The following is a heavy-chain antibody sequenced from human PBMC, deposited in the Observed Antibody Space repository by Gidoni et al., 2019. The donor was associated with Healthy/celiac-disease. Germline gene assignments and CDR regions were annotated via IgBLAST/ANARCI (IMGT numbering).Heavy chain of an antibody. CDR1: GFTFSSYG. D-gene: IGHD3-22*01. CDR3: AKDRGRITTRGLFDY. J-gene: IGHJ4*02. Sequence: GGVVQPGRSLRLSCAASGFTFSSYGMHWVRQVPGKGLEWVAVISYDGSNKYYADSVKGRFTISRDNSKNTLYLQMNSLRAEDTAVYYCAKDRGRITTRGLFDYWGQGTLVTVSS. CDR2: ISYDGSNK. V-gene: IGHV3-30*18.